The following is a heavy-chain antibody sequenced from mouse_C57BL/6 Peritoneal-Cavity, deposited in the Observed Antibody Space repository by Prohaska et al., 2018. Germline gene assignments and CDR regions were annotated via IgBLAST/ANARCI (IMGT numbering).Heavy chain of an antibody. J-gene: IGHJ2*01. CDR2: IHPKRGST. CDR3: ARSGRTTVVDRDY. Sequence: QVQLQQPGAELVTPGASVKLSCNASGYTFTSYSIHCVKQRAGQGLEWIGMIHPKRGSTNYNNKFKSKATLTVDKSSSTAYMQLSSLKSEDSAVEYCARSGRTTVVDRDYWGQGTTLTVYS. CDR1: GYTFTSYS. V-gene: IGHV1-64*01. D-gene: IGHD1-1*01.